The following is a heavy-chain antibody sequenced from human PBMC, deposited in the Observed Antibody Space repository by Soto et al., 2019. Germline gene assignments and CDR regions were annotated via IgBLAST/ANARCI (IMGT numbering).Heavy chain of an antibody. CDR3: AGRYCSGGSFFSRVLKHYYYYMDF. V-gene: IGHV4-59*01. Sequence: PSETLSLTCTVSGGSISSYYWSWIRQPPGKGLEWIGYIYYSGSTNYNPSLKSRVTISVDTSKNQFSLKLSSVTAADTAVYYCAGRYCSGGSFFSRVLKHYYYYMDFWGKGSSVT. CDR2: IYYSGST. CDR1: GGSISSYY. D-gene: IGHD2-15*01. J-gene: IGHJ6*03.